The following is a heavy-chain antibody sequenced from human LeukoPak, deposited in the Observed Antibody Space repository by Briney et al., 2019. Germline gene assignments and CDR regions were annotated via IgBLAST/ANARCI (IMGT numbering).Heavy chain of an antibody. J-gene: IGHJ4*02. D-gene: IGHD3-10*01. CDR3: AKRLPNKLLWFGEPRYYFDY. CDR2: ISGSGGST. Sequence: PGGSLRLSCAASGFTFSSYGMSWVRQAPGKGLEWVSAISGSGGSTYYADSVKGRFTISRDNSKNTLYLQMNSLRAEDTAVYYCAKRLPNKLLWFGEPRYYFDYWGQGTLDTVSS. V-gene: IGHV3-23*01. CDR1: GFTFSSYG.